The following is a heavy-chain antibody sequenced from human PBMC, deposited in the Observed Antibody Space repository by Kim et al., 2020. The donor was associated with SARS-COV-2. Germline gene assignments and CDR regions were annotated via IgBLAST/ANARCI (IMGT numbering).Heavy chain of an antibody. CDR3: ARESLWFGDDGMDV. CDR2: INPNSGGT. J-gene: IGHJ6*02. D-gene: IGHD3-10*01. V-gene: IGHV1-2*05. Sequence: ASVKVSCKASGYTFTGYYMHWVRQAPGQGLEWMGRINPNSGGTNYAQKFQGRVTMTRDTSISTAYMELSRLRSDDTVVYYCARESLWFGDDGMDVWGQGTTVNDPS. CDR1: GYTFTGYY.